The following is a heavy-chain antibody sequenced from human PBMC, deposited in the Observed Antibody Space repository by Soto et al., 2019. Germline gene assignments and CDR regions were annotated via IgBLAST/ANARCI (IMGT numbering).Heavy chain of an antibody. CDR2: SIPIFGTA. Sequence: QVQLVQSGAEVKKPASSVKVSCKASGGTFNNYPITWVRQAPGEGLEWMGGSIPIFGTANYAQNFKGRVTISVDESTSTAYLELSSLRSEDTAVYYCARGRGYSGDDHYYYFDMDVWGKGTTVTVSS. CDR1: GGTFNNYP. D-gene: IGHD5-12*01. J-gene: IGHJ6*04. V-gene: IGHV1-69*01. CDR3: ARGRGYSGDDHYYYFDMDV.